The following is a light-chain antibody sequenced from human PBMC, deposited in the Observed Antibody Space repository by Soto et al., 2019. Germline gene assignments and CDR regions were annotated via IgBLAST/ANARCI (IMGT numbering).Light chain of an antibody. V-gene: IGKV1-12*01. CDR2: AAS. CDR3: QQANSFPPT. J-gene: IGKJ4*01. Sequence: DIQMTQSPSSVSASVGERVTITCRASQGISSWLAWYQRKPGKAPKLLIYAASSLQSGVPSRFSGSGSGTDFTLTISSLQPEDFATYYCQQANSFPPTFGGGTKVDIK. CDR1: QGISSW.